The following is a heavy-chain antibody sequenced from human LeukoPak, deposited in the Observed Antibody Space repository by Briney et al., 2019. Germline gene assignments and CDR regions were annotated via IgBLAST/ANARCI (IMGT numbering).Heavy chain of an antibody. J-gene: IGHJ3*02. CDR3: ARVNTLDAFDI. CDR2: IYYGGIT. V-gene: IGHV4-39*07. Sequence: SETLSLTCTVAGGSITSSSYYWGWIRQPPGKGLAWIGNIYYGGITYYNPSLKSRVTMSVDKSKNQFSLKLSSVTAADTAVYYCARVNTLDAFDIWGQGTMVTVSS. CDR1: GGSITSSSYY. D-gene: IGHD2-2*02.